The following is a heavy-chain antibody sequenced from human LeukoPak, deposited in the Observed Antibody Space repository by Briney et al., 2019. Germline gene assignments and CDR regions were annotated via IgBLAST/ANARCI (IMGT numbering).Heavy chain of an antibody. D-gene: IGHD1-26*01. CDR3: ARVHGYYIGLYYFDY. V-gene: IGHV1-18*01. CDR1: GYASTTYG. Sequence: ASVKVSCKASGYASTTYGLTWVRQAPGQGVEWMGWISGNGDNTKYVEEFQGRVTMTTDTSTSTAYMELRSLRSDDTAVYYCARVHGYYIGLYYFDYWGQGTLVTVSS. CDR2: ISGNGDNT. J-gene: IGHJ4*02.